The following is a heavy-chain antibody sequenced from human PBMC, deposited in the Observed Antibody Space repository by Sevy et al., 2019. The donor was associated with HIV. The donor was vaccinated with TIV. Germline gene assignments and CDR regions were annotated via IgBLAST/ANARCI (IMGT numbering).Heavy chain of an antibody. Sequence: GGSLRLSCAASGFTFSSYSMIWVRQAPGKGLEWVSSISSSSSYIYYADSVKGRFTISRDNAKNSLYLQMNSLRAEDTAVYYCAGRYGDYVQDAFDIWGQGTMVTVSS. D-gene: IGHD4-17*01. CDR3: AGRYGDYVQDAFDI. J-gene: IGHJ3*02. CDR2: ISSSSSYI. CDR1: GFTFSSYS. V-gene: IGHV3-21*01.